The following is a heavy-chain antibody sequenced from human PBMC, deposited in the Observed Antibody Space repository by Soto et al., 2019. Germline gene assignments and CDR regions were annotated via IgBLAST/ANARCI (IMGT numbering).Heavy chain of an antibody. D-gene: IGHD2-2*02. CDR1: GYTFTSYG. CDR3: ARNGGGYCSSTRCYSWFGP. J-gene: IGHJ5*02. Sequence: QVQLVQSGAEVKKPGASVKVSCKASGYTFTSYGISWVRQAPGQGLSGWDGSALTMVTNYAQKLQGRVTMTTDTSTSTAYMELRSLRSDDTAVYYCARNGGGYCSSTRCYSWFGPWGQGTLVTVSS. V-gene: IGHV1-18*04. CDR2: SALTMVT.